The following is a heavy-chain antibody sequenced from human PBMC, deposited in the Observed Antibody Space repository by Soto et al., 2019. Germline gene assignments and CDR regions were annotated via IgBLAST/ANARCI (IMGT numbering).Heavy chain of an antibody. J-gene: IGHJ5*02. CDR2: IIPIFGTA. Sequence: SVKVSCKASGGTFSSYAISWVRQAPGQGLEWMGGIIPIFGTANYAQKFQGRVTITADESTSTAYMELSSLRSEDTAVYYCARDCLSIYDSSGYYYNWFDPWGQGTLVTVSS. CDR1: GGTFSSYA. V-gene: IGHV1-69*13. CDR3: ARDCLSIYDSSGYYYNWFDP. D-gene: IGHD3-22*01.